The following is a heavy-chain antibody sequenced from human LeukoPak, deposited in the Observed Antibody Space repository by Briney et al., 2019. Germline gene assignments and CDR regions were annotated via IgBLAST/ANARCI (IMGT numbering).Heavy chain of an antibody. CDR3: AKEVAYGDYYDY. V-gene: IGHV3-30*02. Sequence: PGGSLRLSCAASGFTFSSYGMHWVRQAPGKGLELVAFIRYDGSNKYYADSVKGRFTISRDNSKNTLYLQMNSLRAEDTAVYYCAKEVAYGDYYDYWGQGTLVTVSS. D-gene: IGHD4-17*01. CDR1: GFTFSSYG. J-gene: IGHJ4*02. CDR2: IRYDGSNK.